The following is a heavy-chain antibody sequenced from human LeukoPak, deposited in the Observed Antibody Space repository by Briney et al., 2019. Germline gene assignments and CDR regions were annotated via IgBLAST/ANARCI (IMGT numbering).Heavy chain of an antibody. D-gene: IGHD6-19*01. Sequence: PSETLSLTCTVPGGSISSFYWSWIRQPPGKELEWIGYIYYSGSTIYNPSLRSRVTISIDTSKNQFSLKLSSVTAADTAVYYCARGRIAVAGTSFDYWGQGTLVTVSS. J-gene: IGHJ4*02. CDR1: GGSISSFY. V-gene: IGHV4-59*12. CDR2: IYYSGST. CDR3: ARGRIAVAGTSFDY.